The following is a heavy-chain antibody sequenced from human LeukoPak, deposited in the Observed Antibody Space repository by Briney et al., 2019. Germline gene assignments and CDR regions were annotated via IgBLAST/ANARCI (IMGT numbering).Heavy chain of an antibody. D-gene: IGHD2/OR15-2a*01. CDR2: IITIFATA. CDR3: ASALEGVLLSYYMDV. Sequence: SVNDSCQASGGPFCSYAISGLRPAPGQGLEWMGRIITIFATANYAQKFQGRVTITAEKSTSTAYMELSRLRSEDTAVYYCASALEGVLLSYYMDVWGKGSTV. J-gene: IGHJ6*03. V-gene: IGHV1-69*06. CDR1: GGPFCSYA.